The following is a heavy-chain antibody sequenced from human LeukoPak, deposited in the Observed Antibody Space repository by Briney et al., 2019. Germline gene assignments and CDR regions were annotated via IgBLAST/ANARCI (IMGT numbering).Heavy chain of an antibody. D-gene: IGHD3-3*01. Sequence: SETLSLTCTVSGGSISSYYWSWIRQPPGKGREWIGNIYYSRSTNYNPPLKSRVTISVDTSKNQFSLKLSSVTAADTAVYYCARVYRSRITIFGVVIIPSWFDPWGQGTLVTVSS. CDR2: IYYSRST. V-gene: IGHV4-59*01. CDR1: GGSISSYY. CDR3: ARVYRSRITIFGVVIIPSWFDP. J-gene: IGHJ5*02.